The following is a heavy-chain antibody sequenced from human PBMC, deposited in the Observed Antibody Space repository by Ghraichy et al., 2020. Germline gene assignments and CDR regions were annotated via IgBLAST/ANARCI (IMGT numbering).Heavy chain of an antibody. CDR2: IIPILGIA. V-gene: IGHV1-69*10. Sequence: SVKVSCKASGYTFTSYGISWVRQAPGQGLEWMGWIIPILGIANYAQKFQGRVTITADKSTSTAYMELSSLRSEDTAVYYCARGGMIVAKKWFDPWGQGTLVTVSS. CDR1: GYTFTSYG. J-gene: IGHJ5*02. D-gene: IGHD3-22*01. CDR3: ARGGMIVAKKWFDP.